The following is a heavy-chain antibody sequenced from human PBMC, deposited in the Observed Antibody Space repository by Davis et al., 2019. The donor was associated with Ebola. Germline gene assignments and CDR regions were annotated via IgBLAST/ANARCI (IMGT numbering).Heavy chain of an antibody. D-gene: IGHD3-16*01. CDR3: AREPRGGNWFDP. CDR2: ISGSGGST. CDR1: GFTFSSYA. J-gene: IGHJ5*02. V-gene: IGHV3-23*01. Sequence: GGSLRLSCAASGFTFSSYAMSWVRQAPGKGLEWVSAISGSGGSTYYADSVKGRFTISRDNAKNSLYLQMNSLRDEDTAVYYCAREPRGGNWFDPWGQGTLVTVSS.